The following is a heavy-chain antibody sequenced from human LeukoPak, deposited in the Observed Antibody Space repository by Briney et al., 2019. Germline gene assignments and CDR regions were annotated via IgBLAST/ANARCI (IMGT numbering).Heavy chain of an antibody. CDR3: ARVHSVVVPAAIAY. Sequence: ASVKVSCKASGYTFTSYGISWVRQAPGQGLEWMGWISAYNGNTNYARKLQGRVTMTTDTSTSTAYMELRSLRSDDTAVYYCARVHSVVVPAAIAYWGQGTLVTVSS. J-gene: IGHJ4*02. D-gene: IGHD2-2*01. V-gene: IGHV1-18*01. CDR2: ISAYNGNT. CDR1: GYTFTSYG.